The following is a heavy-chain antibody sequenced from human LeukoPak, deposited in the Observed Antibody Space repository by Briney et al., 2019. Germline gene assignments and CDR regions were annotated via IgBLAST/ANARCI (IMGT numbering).Heavy chain of an antibody. V-gene: IGHV4-31*03. CDR2: IYYSGST. D-gene: IGHD5-18*01. J-gene: IGHJ4*02. CDR1: GGSISSGGYS. CDR3: ARVRDTAMVSFSYFDY. Sequence: PSETLSLTCTVSGGSISSGGYSWSWIRQHPGKGLGWIGYIYYSGSTYYNPSLKSRVTISVDTSKNQFSLKLSSVTAADTAVYYCARVRDTAMVSFSYFDYWGQGTLVTVSS.